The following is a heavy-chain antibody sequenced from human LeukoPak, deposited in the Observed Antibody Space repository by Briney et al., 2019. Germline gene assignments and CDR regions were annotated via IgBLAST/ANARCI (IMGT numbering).Heavy chain of an antibody. CDR3: ARESTDSGSDDAFDI. Sequence: ASVKVSCKASGYTFTSYGISWVRQAPGQGREWMGWISAYNGNTNYAQKLQGRVTMNTHTSTSTAYMELRSLRSDDTAVYYCARESTDSGSDDAFDIWGQGTMVTVSS. CDR2: ISAYNGNT. D-gene: IGHD1-26*01. J-gene: IGHJ3*02. CDR1: GYTFTSYG. V-gene: IGHV1-18*01.